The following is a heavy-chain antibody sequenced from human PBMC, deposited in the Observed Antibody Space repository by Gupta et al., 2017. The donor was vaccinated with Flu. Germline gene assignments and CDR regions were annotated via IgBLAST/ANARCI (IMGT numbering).Heavy chain of an antibody. J-gene: IGHJ6*02. CDR2: IKQDGSDK. D-gene: IGHD3-3*01. CDR3: ARVMRITIFGVVRPIYYYYAVDV. CDR1: GFTFRTYW. Sequence: EVQLVESGGGLVQPGGSLRLSCAASGFTFRTYWMSWVRQAPGKGLEWVANIKQDGSDKCYVDSVKGRFTISRDNAKNSLFLQMNSLRVEDTALYYCARVMRITIFGVVRPIYYYYAVDVWGQGTTVTVSS. V-gene: IGHV3-7*01.